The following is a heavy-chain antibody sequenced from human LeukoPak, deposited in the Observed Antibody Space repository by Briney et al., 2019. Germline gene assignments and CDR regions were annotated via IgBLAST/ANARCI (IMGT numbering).Heavy chain of an antibody. Sequence: TPSETLSLTCTVSGGSISSSSYYWGWIRQPPGKGLEWIGSIYYSGSTYYNPSLKGRVTISVDTSKNQFSLKLSSVTAADTAVYYCARGQGVYSSGFDYWGQGTLVTVSS. CDR3: ARGQGVYSSGFDY. V-gene: IGHV4-39*07. J-gene: IGHJ4*02. CDR2: IYYSGST. D-gene: IGHD6-19*01. CDR1: GGSISSSSYY.